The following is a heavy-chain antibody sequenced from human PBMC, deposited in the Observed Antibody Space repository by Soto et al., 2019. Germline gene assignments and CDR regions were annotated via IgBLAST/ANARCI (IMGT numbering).Heavy chain of an antibody. J-gene: IGHJ5*02. CDR3: ARGGQILGVPAANSFDP. CDR1: GGSISDYS. CDR2: LNHSGST. Sequence: QVQLQQWGAGLLKPSETLSLTCGVYGGSISDYSWSWIRQPPGKGLKWLGELNHSGSTTYNPSLKSRVSISIDTNKNQSSLNLSSVTAADATVFYCARGGQILGVPAANSFDPWGQGTLVTVSS. V-gene: IGHV4-34*01. D-gene: IGHD3-3*01.